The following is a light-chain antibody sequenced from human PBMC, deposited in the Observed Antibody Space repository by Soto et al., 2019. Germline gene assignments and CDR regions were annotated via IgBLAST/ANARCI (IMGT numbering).Light chain of an antibody. J-gene: IGLJ2*01. Sequence: QSVLTQPPSASGAPGQSVTISCTGTSSDIGGYNYVSWYQHHPDKAPKLIIYEVYKRPSGVPDRFSGSKSGNTASLAVSGLQAEDEAEYYCNSYAASDSVVVFGGGTKLTVL. CDR1: SSDIGGYNY. CDR3: NSYAASDSVVV. V-gene: IGLV2-8*01. CDR2: EVY.